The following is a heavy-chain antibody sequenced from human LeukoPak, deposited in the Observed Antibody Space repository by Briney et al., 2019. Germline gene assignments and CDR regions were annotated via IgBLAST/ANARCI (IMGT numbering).Heavy chain of an antibody. CDR1: AFTVSSNY. V-gene: IGHV3-53*01. J-gene: IGHJ6*03. CDR2: IYRGGST. CDR3: ARGSVYYYYMDV. Sequence: PGRSLRLSCAASAFTVSSNYMSWVRQAPGKGLEWVSVIYRGGSTYYADSVKGRFTISRDNSKNTLYLQMNSLRAEDTAVYYCARGSVYYYYMDVWGKGTTVTVSS.